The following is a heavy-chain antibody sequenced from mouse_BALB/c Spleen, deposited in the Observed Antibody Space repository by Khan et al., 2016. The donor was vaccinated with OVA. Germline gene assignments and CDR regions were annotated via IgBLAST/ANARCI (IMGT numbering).Heavy chain of an antibody. J-gene: IGHJ2*01. V-gene: IGHV1S81*02. Sequence: QVQLQQPGAELVKAGASVKMSCKASGYTFTSYWMHWVKQRLGQGLEWFAETNPTNGRTYYNETFKSKATLTVDKSSSTAYMLLSGPTCEDSAVYYCARIKKIEATYFDYWGQGTTLTVSS. CDR3: ARIKKIEATYFDY. CDR1: GYTFTSYW. CDR2: TNPTNGRT.